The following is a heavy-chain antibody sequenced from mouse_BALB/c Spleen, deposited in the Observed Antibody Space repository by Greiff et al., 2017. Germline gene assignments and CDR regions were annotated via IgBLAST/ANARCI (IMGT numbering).Heavy chain of an antibody. CDR2: LSSGGST. V-gene: IGHV5-6-5*01. J-gene: IGHJ4*01. CDR3: ARDDGYYGDYYYAMDY. Sequence: EVMLVESGGGLVKPGGSLKLSCAASGFTFSSYAMSWVRQTPEKRLEWVASLSSGGSTYYPDSVKGRFTISRDNARNILYLQMSSLRSEDTAMYYCARDDGYYGDYYYAMDYWGQGTSVTVSS. CDR1: GFTFSSYA. D-gene: IGHD2-3*01.